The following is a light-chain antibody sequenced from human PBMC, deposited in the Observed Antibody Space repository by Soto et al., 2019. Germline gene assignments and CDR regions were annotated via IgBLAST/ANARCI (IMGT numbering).Light chain of an antibody. Sequence: DIQMTQSPSTLSASVGDRVTITCRASQSINNWLAWYQQKPGKAPKLLIYKVSNLESGVPSRFSGSGSGTEFTLTLSSLQPDDFAVYYCQQYDSYSGTFGQGTKLEIK. CDR1: QSINNW. CDR3: QQYDSYSGT. CDR2: KVS. J-gene: IGKJ2*01. V-gene: IGKV1-5*03.